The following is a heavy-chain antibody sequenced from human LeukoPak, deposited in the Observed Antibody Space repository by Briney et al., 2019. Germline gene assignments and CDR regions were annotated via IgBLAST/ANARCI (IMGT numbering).Heavy chain of an antibody. V-gene: IGHV3-30*02. CDR1: GFSFSNYG. D-gene: IGHD2-15*01. CDR3: AKRYCKSATCRSDMDA. CDR2: IQSDGSKT. Sequence: GGSLRLSCAASGFSFSNYGMHCVRQAPGKGLEWVALIQSDGSKTYSADSVKGRFTISRDNPRNTLYLQMDWLRPEDTAVYYCAKRYCKSATCRSDMDAWGQGTTVTVS. J-gene: IGHJ6*02.